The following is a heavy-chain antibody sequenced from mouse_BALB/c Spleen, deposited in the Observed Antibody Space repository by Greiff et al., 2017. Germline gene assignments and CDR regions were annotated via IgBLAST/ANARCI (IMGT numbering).Heavy chain of an antibody. D-gene: IGHD2-1*01. CDR2: IDPANGNT. Sequence: EVQLQQSGAELVKPGASVKLSCTASGFYIKDTYMHWVKQRPEQGLVWIGRIDPANGNTKYDPKFQGKATITADTSSNTAYLQLSSLTSEDTAVYYCADEPYGKDNGGQGTLVTVAA. J-gene: IGHJ3*01. V-gene: IGHV14-3*02. CDR1: GFYIKDTY. CDR3: ADEPYGKDN.